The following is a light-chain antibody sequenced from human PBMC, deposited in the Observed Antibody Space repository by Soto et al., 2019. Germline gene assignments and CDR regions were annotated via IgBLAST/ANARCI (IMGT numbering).Light chain of an antibody. V-gene: IGLV2-14*01. J-gene: IGLJ3*02. Sequence: QSALTQPASGSGSPGQSISISCTGTSSDVGAYDYVSWHQQYPGKAPKLIIYAVTNRPSGISDRFSASKSGNTASLAISGLQAEEEADYYCSSHTTRNTWVFGGGTKLTVL. CDR3: SSHTTRNTWV. CDR2: AVT. CDR1: SSDVGAYDY.